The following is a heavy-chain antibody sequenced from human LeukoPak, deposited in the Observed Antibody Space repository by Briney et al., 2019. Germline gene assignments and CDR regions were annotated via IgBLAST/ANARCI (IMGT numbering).Heavy chain of an antibody. CDR2: IYYSGNT. CDR1: GVSSSSYC. Sequence: SETLSLTSSGSGVSSSSYCWSWIRPPPGKGLKGIVCIYYSGNTNYNPPLKSRVIMSVNTSKSTASLELSSVTAADTAVYYCARFPGPRYFDVWGNETTAIVSS. J-gene: IGHJ6*03. V-gene: IGHV4-59*08. CDR3: ARFPGPRYFDV.